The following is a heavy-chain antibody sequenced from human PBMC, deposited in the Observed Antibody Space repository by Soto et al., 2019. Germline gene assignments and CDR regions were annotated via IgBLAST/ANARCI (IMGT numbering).Heavy chain of an antibody. Sequence: SGPTLVNPTQTLTLTCTFSGFSPSTSGVGVGWIRQPPGKALEWLALIYWDDDKRYSPSLRSRLTITKDTSKNQVVLTLTNMDPVDTATYYCAHRVFWRPSDWSLGWFDPWGQGTLVTVSS. V-gene: IGHV2-5*02. J-gene: IGHJ5*02. CDR3: AHRVFWRPSDWSLGWFDP. D-gene: IGHD3-9*01. CDR2: IYWDDDK. CDR1: GFSPSTSGVG.